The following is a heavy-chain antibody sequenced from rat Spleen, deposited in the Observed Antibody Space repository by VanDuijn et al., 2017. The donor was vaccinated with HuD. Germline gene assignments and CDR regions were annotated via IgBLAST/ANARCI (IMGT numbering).Heavy chain of an antibody. J-gene: IGHJ3*01. Sequence: EVQLQESGPGLVKPSQSLSLTCSVTGHSITNGYRWNWIRKFPGNKLEWMGYINSAGTTNYNPCLKSRISITRDTSKNQFFLQVSAVTTDDTATYYCARSDGVHYFLPFADWGQGSLVTVSS. V-gene: IGHV3-3*01. CDR3: ARSDGVHYFLPFAD. D-gene: IGHD1-12*02. CDR1: GHSITNGYR. CDR2: INSAGTT.